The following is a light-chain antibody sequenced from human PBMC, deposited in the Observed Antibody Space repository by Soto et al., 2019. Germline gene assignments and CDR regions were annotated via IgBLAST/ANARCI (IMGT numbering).Light chain of an antibody. CDR2: VAS. V-gene: IGKV3-20*01. Sequence: EIVLTQSPDTLSLPPGERASLSCRASQSVSSSDLAWYQHKPGQAPRLLIFVASNRASGVPDKFSGSGSGTAFNLTISRLEPEDFAVYYCQQFGSSPETFGQGTKVDIK. CDR3: QQFGSSPET. CDR1: QSVSSSD. J-gene: IGKJ1*01.